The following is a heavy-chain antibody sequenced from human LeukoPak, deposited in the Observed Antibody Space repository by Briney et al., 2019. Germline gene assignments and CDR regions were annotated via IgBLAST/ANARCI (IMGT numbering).Heavy chain of an antibody. V-gene: IGHV1-69*04. CDR1: GGTFSSYA. Sequence: SVKVSCKASGGTFSSYAISWVRQAPGQGLEWMGRIIPILGIANYAQKFQGRVTITADKSTSTAYMELSSLRSEDTAVYYCARVDTAMVTAPDYWGQGTLVTVSS. CDR2: IIPILGIA. D-gene: IGHD5-18*01. CDR3: ARVDTAMVTAPDY. J-gene: IGHJ4*02.